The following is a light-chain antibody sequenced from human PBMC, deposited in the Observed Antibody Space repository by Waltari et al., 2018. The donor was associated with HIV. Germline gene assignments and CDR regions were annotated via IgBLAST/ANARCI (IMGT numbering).Light chain of an antibody. CDR1: ELGGKY. CDR3: QAWDINTAV. J-gene: IGLJ2*01. CDR2: QDS. V-gene: IGLV3-1*01. Sequence: SYDLTQPPSVSVSLGQTASIPCSGDELGGKYVCWYQQRPGQSPVMVIFQDSERPSGIPERFSGSNSGNTATLTISGTQAMDEAVYYCQAWDINTAVFGGGTKLTVL.